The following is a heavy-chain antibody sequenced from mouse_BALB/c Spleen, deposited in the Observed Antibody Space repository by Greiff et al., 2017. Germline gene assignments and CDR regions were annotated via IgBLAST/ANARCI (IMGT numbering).Heavy chain of an antibody. CDR3: ARSDYDYDAWFAY. J-gene: IGHJ3*01. D-gene: IGHD2-4*01. V-gene: IGHV1-80*01. CDR1: GYAFSSYW. Sequence: VQLMESGAELVRPGSSVKISCKASGYAFSSYWMNWVKQRPGQGLEWIGQIYPGDGDTNYNGKFKGKATLTADKSSSTAYMQLSSLTSEDSAVYFCARSDYDYDAWFAYWGQGTLVTVSA. CDR2: IYPGDGDT.